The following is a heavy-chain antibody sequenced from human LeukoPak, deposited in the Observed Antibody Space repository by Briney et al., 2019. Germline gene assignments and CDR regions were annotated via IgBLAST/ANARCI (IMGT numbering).Heavy chain of an antibody. CDR3: ARDTPEGYYDTSGYYYFFAFDI. V-gene: IGHV1-69*13. D-gene: IGHD3-22*01. CDR1: GCTFSSYA. J-gene: IGHJ3*02. CDR2: IIPIFGTA. Sequence: SVKVSCKASGCTFSSYAISWVRQAPGQGLEWMGGIIPIFGTANYAQKFQGRVTITADESTSTAYMELSSLRSEDTAVYYCARDTPEGYYDTSGYYYFFAFDIWGQGTMVTVSS.